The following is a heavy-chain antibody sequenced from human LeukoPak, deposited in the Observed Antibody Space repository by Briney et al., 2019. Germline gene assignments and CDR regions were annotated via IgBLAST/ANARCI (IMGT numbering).Heavy chain of an antibody. V-gene: IGHV4-59*12. CDR1: GGSISSYY. D-gene: IGHD1-14*01. CDR3: ARDRKYYYHMDV. J-gene: IGHJ6*03. CDR2: IYYSGST. Sequence: SETLSLTCTVSGGSISSYYWSWIRQPPGKGLEWIGYIYYSGSTNYNPSLKSRVTISVDTSKNQFSLKLRSVTAADTALYYCARDRKYYYHMDVWGKGTTVTVSS.